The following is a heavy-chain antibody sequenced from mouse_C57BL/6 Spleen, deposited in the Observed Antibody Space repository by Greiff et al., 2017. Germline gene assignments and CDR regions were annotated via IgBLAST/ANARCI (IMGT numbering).Heavy chain of an antibody. Sequence: VQLQQSGAELVKPGASVKLSCKASGYTFTSYGMPWVKQTPGHGLEWIGKIGPGSGGTYYHEKFKGKATLTVDKPSSTAYMQLSSLKSEDSAVYYCARKGYYGSSYAMDYWGQGTSVTVSS. J-gene: IGHJ4*01. CDR3: ARKGYYGSSYAMDY. CDR2: IGPGSGGT. CDR1: GYTFTSYG. V-gene: IGHV1-72*01. D-gene: IGHD1-1*01.